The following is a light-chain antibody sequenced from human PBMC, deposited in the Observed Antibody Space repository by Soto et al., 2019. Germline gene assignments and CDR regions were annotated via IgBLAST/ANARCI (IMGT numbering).Light chain of an antibody. V-gene: IGLV2-14*03. CDR2: DVG. CDR1: SSDVGGYNY. J-gene: IGLJ1*01. CDR3: CSYTTSSTYV. Sequence: QSALTEPASVSGSTEQSIAISCTGTSSDVGGYNYVSWYQQHPGKAPKLMIYDVGNRPSGVSNRFSGSKSGNTASLTISGLQAEDEADYYFCSYTTSSTYVFGTGTKVTVL.